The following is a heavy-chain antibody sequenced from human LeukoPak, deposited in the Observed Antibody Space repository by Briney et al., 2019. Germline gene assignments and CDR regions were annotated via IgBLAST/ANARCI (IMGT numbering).Heavy chain of an antibody. J-gene: IGHJ5*02. CDR1: GGSFSGYY. CDR3: ARPAGYSSA. CDR2: INHSGSA. V-gene: IGHV4-34*01. Sequence: SETLSLTCAVYGGSFSGYYWSWIRQPPGKGLEWIGEINHSGSANYNSSLKSRVTLSIDTSKNQFSLILSSVTAADTAVYYCARPAGYSSAWGQGTRVTVSS. D-gene: IGHD6-19*01.